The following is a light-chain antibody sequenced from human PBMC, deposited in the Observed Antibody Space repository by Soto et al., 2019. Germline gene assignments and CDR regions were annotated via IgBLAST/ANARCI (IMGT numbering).Light chain of an antibody. J-gene: IGKJ1*01. CDR1: QSVLYSSIHRNY. Sequence: DIVMTQSPDSLAVSLGERATINCKSSQSVLYSSIHRNYLAGYQQNPGKAPKVLIYKASSLESGVPSRFSGSGSGTEFTLTISSLQPDDFATYYCQQYNSDSTWTFGQGTKVDI. CDR2: KAS. V-gene: IGKV4-1*01. CDR3: QQYNSDSTWT.